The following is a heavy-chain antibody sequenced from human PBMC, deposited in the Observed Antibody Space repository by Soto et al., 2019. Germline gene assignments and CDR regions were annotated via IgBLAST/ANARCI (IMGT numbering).Heavy chain of an antibody. CDR2: IYSGGST. D-gene: IGHD1-7*01. Sequence: PGGSLRLSCAASGFTVSSNYMSWVRQAPGKGLEWVSVIYSGGSTYYADSVKGRFTISRDNSKNTLYLQMNSLRAEDTAVYYCARDKGITGTTFLGYWGQGTLVTVSS. CDR1: GFTVSSNY. V-gene: IGHV3-66*01. CDR3: ARDKGITGTTFLGY. J-gene: IGHJ4*02.